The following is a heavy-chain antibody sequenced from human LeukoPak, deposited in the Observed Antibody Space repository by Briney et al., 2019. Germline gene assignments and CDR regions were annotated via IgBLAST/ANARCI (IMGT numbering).Heavy chain of an antibody. J-gene: IGHJ6*02. V-gene: IGHV1-2*02. Sequence: ASVKVSCKASGYTFTGYYMHWVRQAPGQGLEWMGWINPNSGGTNYAQKFQGRVTMTRDTSISTAYMELSRLRSDDTAVYYCARELSAGYSSSYNYYGMDVWGQGTTVTVSS. CDR2: INPNSGGT. CDR3: ARELSAGYSSSYNYYGMDV. D-gene: IGHD6-13*01. CDR1: GYTFTGYY.